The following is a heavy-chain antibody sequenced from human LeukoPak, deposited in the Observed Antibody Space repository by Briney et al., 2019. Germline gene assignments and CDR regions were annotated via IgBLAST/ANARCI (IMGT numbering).Heavy chain of an antibody. CDR3: ARYAAAGPDDAFDI. CDR2: IYYSGST. J-gene: IGHJ3*02. D-gene: IGHD6-13*01. CDR1: GGSISSYY. V-gene: IGHV4-59*01. Sequence: PSETLSLTCTVSGGSISSYYWSWIRQPPGKGLEWIGYIYYSGSTNYNPSLKSRVTISVDTSKNQFSLKLSSVTAADTAVYYCARYAAAGPDDAFDIWGQGTMVTVSS.